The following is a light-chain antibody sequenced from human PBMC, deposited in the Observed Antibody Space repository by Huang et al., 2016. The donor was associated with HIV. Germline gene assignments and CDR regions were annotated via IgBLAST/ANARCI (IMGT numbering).Light chain of an antibody. J-gene: IGKJ2*01. CDR3: QQSYNTPVT. Sequence: DIQMTQSPSSLSASVGDRVTITCRARQTISSYLNWYQQKPGKAPKLLIYTASTLQSGVPSRFSGSGSGTHVTLTISSLQLEDFATYYCQQSYNTPVTFGQGTKLEIK. CDR1: QTISSY. V-gene: IGKV1-39*01. CDR2: TAS.